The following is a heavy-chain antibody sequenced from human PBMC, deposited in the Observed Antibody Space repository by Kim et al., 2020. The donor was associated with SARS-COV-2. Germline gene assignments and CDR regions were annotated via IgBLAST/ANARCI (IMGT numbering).Heavy chain of an antibody. J-gene: IGHJ2*01. D-gene: IGHD6-13*01. V-gene: IGHV1-69*01. Sequence: KFQGRVTITADESTRTAYMELSSLRSEDTAVYYCARGGWQQLVLGWYFDLWGRGTLVTVSS. CDR3: ARGGWQQLVLGWYFDL.